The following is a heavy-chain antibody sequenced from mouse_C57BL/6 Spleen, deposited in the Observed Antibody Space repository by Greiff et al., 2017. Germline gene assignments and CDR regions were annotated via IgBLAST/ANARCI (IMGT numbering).Heavy chain of an antibody. CDR2: ISSGSSTI. CDR3: ARGLFAY. CDR1: GFTFSDYG. Sequence: EVKLVESGGGLVRPGGSLKLSCAASGFTFSDYGMHWVRQAPEKGLEWVAYISSGSSTIYYADTVKGRFTISRDNAKNTLFLQMTSLRSEDTAMXYCARGLFAYWGQGTMVTVSA. J-gene: IGHJ3*01. V-gene: IGHV5-17*01.